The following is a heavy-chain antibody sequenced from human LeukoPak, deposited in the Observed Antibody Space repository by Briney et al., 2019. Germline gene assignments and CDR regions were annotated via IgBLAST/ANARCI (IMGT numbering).Heavy chain of an antibody. CDR1: GDSVSSNSAA. CDR3: ARGAVVWQWQKSLAGYFDY. J-gene: IGHJ4*02. CDR2: TYYRSKWYN. Sequence: SQTLSLTCAISGDSVSSNSAARNWIRQSPSRGLEWLGRTYYRSKWYNDYAVSVKSRITINPDTSKNQFSLQLNSVTPEDTAVYYCARGAVVWQWQKSLAGYFDYWGQGTLVTVSS. D-gene: IGHD6-19*01. V-gene: IGHV6-1*01.